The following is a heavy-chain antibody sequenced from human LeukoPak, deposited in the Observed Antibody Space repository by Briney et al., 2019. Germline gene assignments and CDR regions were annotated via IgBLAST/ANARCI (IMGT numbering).Heavy chain of an antibody. J-gene: IGHJ2*01. CDR3: ARDFYPSGWPYFDL. V-gene: IGHV1-2*02. CDR1: GYTFTGHY. D-gene: IGHD6-19*01. Sequence: ASVKVSCKASGYTFTGHYMHWVRQAPGQGPEWMGWINPNSGDTNYAQKFQGRVTLTRDASIGTAYMEMNRLTYDDTAIYYCARDFYPSGWPYFDLWGHGTLVTVSS. CDR2: INPNSGDT.